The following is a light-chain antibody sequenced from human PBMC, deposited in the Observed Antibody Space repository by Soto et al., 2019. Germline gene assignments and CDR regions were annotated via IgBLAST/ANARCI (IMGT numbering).Light chain of an antibody. Sequence: EIVLTQSPGTLSLSPGERATLFCRASQSVTSYLAWYQQKPGQAPRLLIYDASNRATGIPARFSGSGSGTDFTLTISSLEPEDFAVYYCQQHYSGPPSLTFGGGTKVEI. J-gene: IGKJ4*01. CDR2: DAS. CDR1: QSVTSY. CDR3: QQHYSGPPSLT. V-gene: IGKV3-11*01.